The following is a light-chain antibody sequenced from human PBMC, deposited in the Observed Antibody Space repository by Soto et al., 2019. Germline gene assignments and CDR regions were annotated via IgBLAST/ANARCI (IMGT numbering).Light chain of an antibody. CDR2: AVS. CDR1: QTISNNY. CDR3: QQYSSSPWT. V-gene: IGKV3-20*01. Sequence: EIVLTQSPGTLTLSPGESAALSCRASQTISNNYLVWYRQKPGQAPRLLIYAVSSRAAGIPDRFSGSGSGTDFALTIARLEPEDSAAYYCQQYSSSPWTFGQGTRVEI. J-gene: IGKJ1*01.